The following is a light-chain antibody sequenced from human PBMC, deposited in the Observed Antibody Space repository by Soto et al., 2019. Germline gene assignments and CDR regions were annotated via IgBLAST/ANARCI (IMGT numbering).Light chain of an antibody. Sequence: DIQMTQSPSTLSASVGDRVTITCRASQSIITWLAWYQQEPGKAPKLLIHKASSLQSGVPSRFSGSGSGTDFTLTISSLHPDDFATYYCQQYNSYSPTFGQGTKVDI. V-gene: IGKV1-5*03. CDR1: QSIITW. J-gene: IGKJ1*01. CDR2: KAS. CDR3: QQYNSYSPT.